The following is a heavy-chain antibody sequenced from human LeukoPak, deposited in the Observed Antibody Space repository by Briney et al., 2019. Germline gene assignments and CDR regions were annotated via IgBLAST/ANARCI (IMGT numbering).Heavy chain of an antibody. D-gene: IGHD4-11*01. V-gene: IGHV4-59*08. CDR3: ARLYSYYYGMDV. Sequence: PSETLSLTCTVSGGSISSYYWSWIRQPPGKGLEWIGYIYYSGSTNYNPSLKSRVTISVDTSKNQFSLKLSSVTAADTAVYYCARLYSYYYGMDVWGQGTTVTVSS. J-gene: IGHJ6*02. CDR1: GGSISSYY. CDR2: IYYSGST.